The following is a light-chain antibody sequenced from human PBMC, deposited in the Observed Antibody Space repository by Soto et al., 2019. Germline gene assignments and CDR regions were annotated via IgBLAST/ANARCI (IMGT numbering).Light chain of an antibody. CDR1: QSVRSNN. J-gene: IGKJ2*02. Sequence: EIVLTQSPGTLSLSPGERATLSCRASQSVRSNNLACYQQKPGQAPMLLIDGASSRAAGIPDRFGGRWSGKYFPLTSSRLDPEYFALYHCQQYSSSPRTFGQGTKLEI. V-gene: IGKV3-20*01. CDR2: GAS. CDR3: QQYSSSPRT.